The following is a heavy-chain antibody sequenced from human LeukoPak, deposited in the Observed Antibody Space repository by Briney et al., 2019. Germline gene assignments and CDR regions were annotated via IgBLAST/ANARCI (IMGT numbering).Heavy chain of an antibody. V-gene: IGHV1-18*01. CDR1: GYTFTSYD. D-gene: IGHD3-16*01. J-gene: IGHJ6*03. Sequence: ASVKVFCKASGYTFTSYDINWVRQATGQGLEWMGWISAYNGNTNYAQKLQGRVTMTTDTSTSTAYMELRSLRSDDTAVYYCAREGRLHVWAWSYYYYYYMDVWGKGTTVTVSS. CDR2: ISAYNGNT. CDR3: AREGRLHVWAWSYYYYYYMDV.